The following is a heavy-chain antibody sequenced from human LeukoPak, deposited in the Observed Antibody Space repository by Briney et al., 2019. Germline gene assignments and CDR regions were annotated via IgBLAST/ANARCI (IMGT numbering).Heavy chain of an antibody. CDR3: ASQFLLPFDY. D-gene: IGHD3-22*01. Sequence: SVKVSCKAPGDTFGSYAISWVRQAHGQGLEWMGRTIPLLGIAKYAQKFQGRLTITADTSTSTAYMELTNLRSDDTAVYYCASQFLLPFDYWGRGTLVTVSS. J-gene: IGHJ4*02. V-gene: IGHV1-69*04. CDR2: TIPLLGIA. CDR1: GDTFGSYA.